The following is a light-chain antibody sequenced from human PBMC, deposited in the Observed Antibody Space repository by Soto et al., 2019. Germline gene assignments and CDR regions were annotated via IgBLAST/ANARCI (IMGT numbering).Light chain of an antibody. Sequence: QSVLTQHRSVSGSPGQSVTISCTGTSSDVGGYNYVSWYQQHPGKAPKLMIYDVSKRPSGVPDRFSGSKSGNTASLTISGLQAEDEADYYCCSYAGSYTSHVVFGGGTKLTVL. CDR3: CSYAGSYTSHVV. J-gene: IGLJ2*01. CDR1: SSDVGGYNY. CDR2: DVS. V-gene: IGLV2-11*01.